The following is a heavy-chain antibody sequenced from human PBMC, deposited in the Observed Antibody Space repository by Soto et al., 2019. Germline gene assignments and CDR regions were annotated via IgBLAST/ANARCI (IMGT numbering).Heavy chain of an antibody. J-gene: IGHJ4*02. V-gene: IGHV3-7*01. CDR1: GFTFSSYW. CDR2: LKQDGTEK. D-gene: IGHD7-27*01. Sequence: GGSLRLSCAASGFTFSSYWMNWVRQAPGKGLEWVANLKQDGTEKYSVDSVKGRFTISRDNAKNSLYLQMNSLRAEDTAVYFCARDFFTGEFDYWGQGTLVTVSS. CDR3: ARDFFTGEFDY.